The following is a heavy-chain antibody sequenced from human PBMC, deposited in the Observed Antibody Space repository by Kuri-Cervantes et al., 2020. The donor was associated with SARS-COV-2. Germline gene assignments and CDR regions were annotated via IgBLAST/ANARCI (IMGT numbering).Heavy chain of an antibody. CDR1: GFTFSSYW. V-gene: IGHV3-74*01. CDR3: ARDPGYDFWSGYYPRGFDP. CDR2: INSDGSST. J-gene: IGHJ5*02. Sequence: GESLKISCAASGFTFSSYWMHWVRQAPGKGLVWVSRINSDGSSTSYADSVKGRFTISRDNAKNTLYLRMNSLRAEDTAVYYCARDPGYDFWSGYYPRGFDPWGQGALVTVSS. D-gene: IGHD3-3*01.